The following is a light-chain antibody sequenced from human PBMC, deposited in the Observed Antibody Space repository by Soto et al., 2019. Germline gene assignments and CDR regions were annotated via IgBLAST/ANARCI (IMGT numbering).Light chain of an antibody. CDR2: GAS. J-gene: IGKJ1*01. CDR1: QSVSSN. Sequence: IVMTQSPATLSVSPGERATLSCRASQSVSSNLAWYQQKPGQAPRVLIYGASTRATAIPDRFSGSGSGTEFTLPISSLQSEDSAVDYCQHYNNWPPKTFGQGTKVEIK. V-gene: IGKV3-15*01. CDR3: QHYNNWPPKT.